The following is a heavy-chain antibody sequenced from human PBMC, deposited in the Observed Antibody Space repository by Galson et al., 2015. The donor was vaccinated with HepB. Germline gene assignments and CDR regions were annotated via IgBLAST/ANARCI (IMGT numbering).Heavy chain of an antibody. Sequence: ETLSLTCVVSGGSISSNNWWSWVRQPPGKGLEWIGETYHSGSTNYNPSLKSRVTISVDKSKNHFSLKLSSVTAADTAVYYCAKNGYFWSGHDYWGQGTLVTVSS. CDR2: TYHSGST. CDR1: GGSISSNNW. CDR3: AKNGYFWSGHDY. J-gene: IGHJ4*02. V-gene: IGHV4-4*02. D-gene: IGHD3-3*01.